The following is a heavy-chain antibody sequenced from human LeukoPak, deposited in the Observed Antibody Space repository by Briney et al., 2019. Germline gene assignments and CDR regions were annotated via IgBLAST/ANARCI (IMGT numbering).Heavy chain of an antibody. CDR3: ARGDYGGSGY. J-gene: IGHJ4*02. V-gene: IGHV4-34*01. CDR2: INHSGST. CDR1: GGSLSGYY. D-gene: IGHD4-17*01. Sequence: KPSETLSLTCAVYGGSLSGYYWSWIRQPPGKGLEWIGEINHSGSTNYNPSLKSRVTISVDTSKNQFSLKLSSVTAADTAVYYCARGDYGGSGYWGQGTLVTVSS.